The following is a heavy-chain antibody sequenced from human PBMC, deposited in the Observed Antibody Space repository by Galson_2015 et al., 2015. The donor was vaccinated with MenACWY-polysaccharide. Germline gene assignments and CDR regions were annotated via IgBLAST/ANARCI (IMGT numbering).Heavy chain of an antibody. CDR2: ISSSSSTI. Sequence: SLRLSCAASGFSFSTYSMNWVRQVPGKGLEWASYISSSSSTIYYADSVKGRSTISRDNAKNTLYLQMNSLRAEDTALYYCARESHHDSSGYPDYWGQGTLVTVSS. CDR1: GFSFSTYS. V-gene: IGHV3-48*04. D-gene: IGHD3-22*01. J-gene: IGHJ4*02. CDR3: ARESHHDSSGYPDY.